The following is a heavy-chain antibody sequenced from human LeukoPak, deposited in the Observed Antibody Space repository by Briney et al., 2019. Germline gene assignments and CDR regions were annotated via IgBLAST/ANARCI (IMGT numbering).Heavy chain of an antibody. CDR1: GVSISSCNW. V-gene: IGHV4-4*02. CDR3: ATRDQSRTDVVPPDY. Sequence: SGTLSLTCAVSGVSISSCNWWTWVRQPPGKGPEWIGEISHCGDTKYSPSLRTRVTISIDKSKNHLSLNLNSVTAADTAMYYCATRDQSRTDVVPPDYWGQGTLVTVSS. D-gene: IGHD5-18*01. J-gene: IGHJ4*02. CDR2: ISHCGDT.